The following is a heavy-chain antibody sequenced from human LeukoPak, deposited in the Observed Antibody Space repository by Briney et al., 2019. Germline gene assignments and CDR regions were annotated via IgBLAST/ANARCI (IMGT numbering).Heavy chain of an antibody. D-gene: IGHD1-26*01. Sequence: ASVKVSCKASGFTFSNSAMQWVRQARGQRLEWIGWIIVGSGRTHYAQNLQERVTITRDMSTNTAYVELSSLRSDDTAVYYCAAEPYSGTYGRCCSFAFWGQGTQVTVSS. J-gene: IGHJ4*02. CDR2: IIVGSGRT. V-gene: IGHV1-58*02. CDR3: AAEPYSGTYGRCCSFAF. CDR1: GFTFSNSA.